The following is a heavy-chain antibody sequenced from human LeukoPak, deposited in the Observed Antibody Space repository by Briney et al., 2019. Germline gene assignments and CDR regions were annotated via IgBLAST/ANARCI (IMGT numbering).Heavy chain of an antibody. CDR3: AKLCSGGSCYSLDS. Sequence: GGSLRLSCAASGFTFSSYAMSWVRQAPGKGLEWVSGISGSGGSTYYADPVKGRFTISRDNSKNTLYLQMNSLRAEDTAVYYCAKLCSGGSCYSLDSWGQGTLVSVSS. J-gene: IGHJ4*02. CDR2: ISGSGGST. D-gene: IGHD2-15*01. V-gene: IGHV3-23*01. CDR1: GFTFSSYA.